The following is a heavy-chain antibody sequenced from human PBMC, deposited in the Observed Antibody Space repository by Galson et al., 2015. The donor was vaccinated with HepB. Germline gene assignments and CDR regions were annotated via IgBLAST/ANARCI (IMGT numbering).Heavy chain of an antibody. Sequence: QSGAEVKKPGESLKISCQGSQYSFTSYWIAWVRQMPGKGLELVGIVFPADSDTRYSPSFQGQVTISADKSITTAYLQWSSLKASDTAIYYCARLIGTTHYDMDVWGQGTTVTVS. CDR1: QYSFTSYW. V-gene: IGHV5-51*01. CDR3: ARLIGTTHYDMDV. CDR2: VFPADSDT. D-gene: IGHD1-1*01. J-gene: IGHJ6*02.